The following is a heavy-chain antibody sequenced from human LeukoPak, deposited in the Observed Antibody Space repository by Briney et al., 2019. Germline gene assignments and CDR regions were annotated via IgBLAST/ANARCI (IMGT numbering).Heavy chain of an antibody. CDR1: GFTFRDYG. CDR2: INWNGGST. J-gene: IGHJ4*02. D-gene: IGHD3-10*01. Sequence: GGSLRLSCGASGFTFRDYGMTWVRQAPGKGLEWVAGINWNGGSTGYADSVKGRFTISRDNAKNSVFLQMNSLRVEDTALYHCARERAGSGSYFVDYWGQGTLVTVSS. V-gene: IGHV3-20*01. CDR3: ARERAGSGSYFVDY.